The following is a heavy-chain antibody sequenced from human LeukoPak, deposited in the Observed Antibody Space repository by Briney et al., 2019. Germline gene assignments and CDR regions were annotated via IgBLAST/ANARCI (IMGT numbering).Heavy chain of an antibody. CDR3: ARADYYYYGMDV. Sequence: PSETLSLTCTVSGGSISSYYWSWIRQPPGKGLELIGYIYYSGSTNYNPSLKSRVTISVDTSKNQFSLKLSSVTAADTAVYYCARADYYYYGMDVWGQGTTVTVSS. J-gene: IGHJ6*02. V-gene: IGHV4-59*01. CDR2: IYYSGST. CDR1: GGSISSYY.